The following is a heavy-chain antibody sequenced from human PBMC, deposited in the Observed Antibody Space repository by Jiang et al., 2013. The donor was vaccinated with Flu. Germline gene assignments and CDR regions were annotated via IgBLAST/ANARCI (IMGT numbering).Heavy chain of an antibody. V-gene: IGHV4-4*07. Sequence: LLKPSETPSLTCTVSGASINSNYWSWIRKPAGKGLEWIGRVFTSGSTNYNPSLKSRVTMSVDTWENQLSLKLTSVTAADSAVYYCARDDDLNWFDTWGQGTLVTVSS. CDR2: VFTSGST. J-gene: IGHJ5*02. CDR3: ARDDDLNWFDT. CDR1: GASINSNY. D-gene: IGHD3-3*01.